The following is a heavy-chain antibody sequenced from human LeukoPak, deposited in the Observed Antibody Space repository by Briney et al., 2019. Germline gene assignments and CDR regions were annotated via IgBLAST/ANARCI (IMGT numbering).Heavy chain of an antibody. J-gene: IGHJ5*02. Sequence: GESLKISCKGSGDSFTSYWIVWVGQMPGKGLEWMVISYPGDSDTRYSPSFQGQVTISDDKSISTAYLQWSSLKASAPAMYYCARHEFYCTSTSCYAPPNWFDPWGQGTLVTVSS. V-gene: IGHV5-51*01. D-gene: IGHD2-2*01. CDR1: GDSFTSYW. CDR3: ARHEFYCTSTSCYAPPNWFDP. CDR2: SYPGDSDT.